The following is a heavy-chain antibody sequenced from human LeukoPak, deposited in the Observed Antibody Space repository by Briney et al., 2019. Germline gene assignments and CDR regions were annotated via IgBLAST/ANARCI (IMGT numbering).Heavy chain of an antibody. V-gene: IGHV6-1*01. Sequence: SQTLSLTCAISGDSVSSNNAAWNWIRQSPAIGLEWLGRTDYRSKWYNYYAVSVKSRIPINPDTSKNQFSLQLNSVTPEDTAVYYCARDPGYSGYDYFWLDPWGQGTLVTVSS. J-gene: IGHJ5*02. D-gene: IGHD5-12*01. CDR2: TDYRSKWYN. CDR1: GDSVSSNNAA. CDR3: ARDPGYSGYDYFWLDP.